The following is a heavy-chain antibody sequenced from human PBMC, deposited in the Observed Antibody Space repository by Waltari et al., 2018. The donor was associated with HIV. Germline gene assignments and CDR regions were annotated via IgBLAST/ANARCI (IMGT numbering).Heavy chain of an antibody. CDR3: ARGGATLYSGYYLDY. CDR1: GYTFTSYY. J-gene: IGHJ4*02. CDR2: INPSGGST. Sequence: QVQLVQSGAEVKKPGASVKVSCKASGYTFTSYYMHWVRQAPGQGLEWMGIINPSGGSTSYAQKFQGRVTMTMDTSTSTVYMELSSLRSEDTAVYYCARGGATLYSGYYLDYWGQGTLVTVSS. V-gene: IGHV1-46*03. D-gene: IGHD3-22*01.